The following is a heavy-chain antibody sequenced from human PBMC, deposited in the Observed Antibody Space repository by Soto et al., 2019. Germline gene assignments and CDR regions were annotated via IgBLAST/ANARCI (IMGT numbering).Heavy chain of an antibody. CDR3: GRAVLGGYNGYAVGYYYGMDV. V-gene: IGHV1-69*01. CDR1: GGTFSSYA. Sequence: QVQLVQSGAEVKKPGSSVKVSCKASGGTFSSYAISWVRQAPGQGLEWMGGIIPIFGTANYAQKFQGRVTITADESTSTAYMELSSLRSEDTAVYYWGRAVLGGYNGYAVGYYYGMDVWGQGTTVTVSS. CDR2: IIPIFGTA. J-gene: IGHJ6*02. D-gene: IGHD5-12*01.